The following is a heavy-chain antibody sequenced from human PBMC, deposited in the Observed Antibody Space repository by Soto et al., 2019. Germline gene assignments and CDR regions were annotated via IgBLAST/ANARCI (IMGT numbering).Heavy chain of an antibody. V-gene: IGHV1-69*12. CDR1: GGTFSSYA. D-gene: IGHD5-12*01. CDR2: IAPIVDTS. CDR3: VRVVAIPGYPDN. J-gene: IGHJ4*02. Sequence: QVQLVQSGAEVRQPASSVKVSCKTSGGTFSSYAISWVRQAPGQGLEWMGGIAPIVDTSTYAQKFQGRVTITADESPSTVYMELSSLRSDDTAVYYCVRVVAIPGYPDNWGQGTLVTVSS.